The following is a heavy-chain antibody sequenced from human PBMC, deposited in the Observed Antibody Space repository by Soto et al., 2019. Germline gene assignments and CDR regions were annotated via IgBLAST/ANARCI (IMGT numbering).Heavy chain of an antibody. CDR2: INAGNGNT. D-gene: IGHD3-16*01. CDR1: GYTFTSYA. Sequence: QVQLVQSGAEEKKPGASVKVSCKASGYTFTSYAMHWVRQAPGQRLEWMGWINAGNGNTKYSQKFQGRVTITRDTSASTGYRELSSLRSEDTAVYYCARAVGGPTSNLDYWGQGTLVTVSS. CDR3: ARAVGGPTSNLDY. V-gene: IGHV1-3*05. J-gene: IGHJ4*02.